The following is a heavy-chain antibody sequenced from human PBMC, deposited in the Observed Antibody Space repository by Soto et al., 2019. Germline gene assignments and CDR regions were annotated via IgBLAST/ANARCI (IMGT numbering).Heavy chain of an antibody. V-gene: IGHV3-7*01. D-gene: IGHD2-2*01. J-gene: IGHJ6*03. Sequence: GGSLRLSCAASGFTFSNYAMSWVRQAPGKGLEWVANIKQDGSEKYYVDSVKGRFTISRDNAKNSLYLQMNSLRAEDTAVYYCARVMVVPAAMWYYYYYYYMDVWGKGTTVTVSS. CDR1: GFTFSNYA. CDR2: IKQDGSEK. CDR3: ARVMVVPAAMWYYYYYYYMDV.